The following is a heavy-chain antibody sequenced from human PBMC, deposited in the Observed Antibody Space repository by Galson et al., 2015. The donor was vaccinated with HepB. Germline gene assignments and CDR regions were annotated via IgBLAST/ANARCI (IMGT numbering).Heavy chain of an antibody. J-gene: IGHJ6*02. CDR1: GYTFTSYA. Sequence: SVKVSCKASGYTFTSYAMNWVRQAPGQGLEWVGWINTNTGNPTYAQGFTGRFVFSLDTSVSTAYLQISSLKAEDTAVYYCARVPPRITMVRGVSDYYYGMDVWGQGTTVTVSS. CDR3: ARVPPRITMVRGVSDYYYGMDV. D-gene: IGHD3-10*01. CDR2: INTNTGNP. V-gene: IGHV7-4-1*02.